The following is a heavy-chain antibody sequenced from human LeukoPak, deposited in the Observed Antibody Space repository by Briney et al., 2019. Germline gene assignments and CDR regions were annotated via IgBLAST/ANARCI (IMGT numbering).Heavy chain of an antibody. CDR3: ARVAKERVGGVYYFDY. J-gene: IGHJ4*02. CDR1: GFTFSDYD. D-gene: IGHD1-1*01. Sequence: GGSLRLSCAASGFTFSDYDMYWVRQATGKGLEWVSAIGTAGDTYYTGSVKGRFTISRENAKNSLYLQMNRLRAGDTAVYYCARVAKERVGGVYYFDYWGQGTLVTVSS. V-gene: IGHV3-13*01. CDR2: IGTAGDT.